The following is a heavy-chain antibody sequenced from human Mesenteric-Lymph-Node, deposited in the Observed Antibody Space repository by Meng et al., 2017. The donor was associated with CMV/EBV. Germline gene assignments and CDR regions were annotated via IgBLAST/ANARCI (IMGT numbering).Heavy chain of an antibody. D-gene: IGHD2-2*02. CDR2: IYYSGST. Sequence: GSLRLSCTVSGGSINNYYWSWIRQPPGKGLEWIGYIYYSGSTNYNPSLKSRVTISVDTSKNQFSLKLSSVTAADTAVYYCAREPGYCSSTSCYTTRYYYYGMDVWGQGTTVTVSS. CDR3: AREPGYCSSTSCYTTRYYYYGMDV. CDR1: GGSINNYY. V-gene: IGHV4-59*01. J-gene: IGHJ6*02.